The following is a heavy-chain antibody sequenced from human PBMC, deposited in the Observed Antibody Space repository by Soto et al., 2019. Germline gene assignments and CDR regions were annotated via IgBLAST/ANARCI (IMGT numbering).Heavy chain of an antibody. CDR2: IKGGGSST. Sequence: GGSLRLSCAASGFTFSNYAMNWVRQAPGKGLEWVSGIKGGGSSTYYTDSVKGRFTISRDDSKNTLYLQMNTLRAEDTAVYYCAKGLSYDSSGYYLIYFDSWGQGT. V-gene: IGHV3-23*01. CDR1: GFTFSNYA. CDR3: AKGLSYDSSGYYLIYFDS. D-gene: IGHD3-22*01. J-gene: IGHJ4*02.